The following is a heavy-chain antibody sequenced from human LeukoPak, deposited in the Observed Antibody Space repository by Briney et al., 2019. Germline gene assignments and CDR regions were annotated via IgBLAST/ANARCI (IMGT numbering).Heavy chain of an antibody. D-gene: IGHD3-10*01. J-gene: IGHJ5*01. V-gene: IGHV3-9*01. Sequence: GGSLRLSCAASGFTFDDYAMHWVRQAPGKGLEWVSGISWNSGSIGYADSVKGRFTISRDNAKNSLYLQMNSLRAEDTAVYYCGYYNSGSYSTPDSWGQGTQVTVSS. CDR2: ISWNSGSI. CDR3: GYYNSGSYSTPDS. CDR1: GFTFDDYA.